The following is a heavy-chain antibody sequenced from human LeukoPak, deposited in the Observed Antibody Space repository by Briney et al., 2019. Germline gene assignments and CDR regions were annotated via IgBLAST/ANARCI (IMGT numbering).Heavy chain of an antibody. Sequence: GGSLRLSCAASGFTFEDYAMHWVRQAPGKGLEWVSGISWNSGSIGYADSVKGRFTISRDNAKNSLYLQMNSLRAEDTALYYCANADSSGYDYWGQGTLVTVSS. CDR2: ISWNSGSI. V-gene: IGHV3-9*01. CDR3: ANADSSGYDY. J-gene: IGHJ4*02. D-gene: IGHD3-22*01. CDR1: GFTFEDYA.